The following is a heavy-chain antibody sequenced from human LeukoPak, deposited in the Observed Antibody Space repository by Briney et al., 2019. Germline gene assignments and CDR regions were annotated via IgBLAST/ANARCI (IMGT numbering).Heavy chain of an antibody. CDR3: ARSPDILTGYPGYYYYYGMDV. Sequence: PSETLSLTCAVYGGSFSGYYWSWIRQPPGKGLEWIGEINHSGSTNYNPSLKSRVTISVDTSKNQFSLKLSSVTAADTAVYYCARSPDILTGYPGYYYYYGMDVWGQGTTVTVSS. CDR1: GGSFSGYY. V-gene: IGHV4-34*01. D-gene: IGHD3-9*01. J-gene: IGHJ6*02. CDR2: INHSGST.